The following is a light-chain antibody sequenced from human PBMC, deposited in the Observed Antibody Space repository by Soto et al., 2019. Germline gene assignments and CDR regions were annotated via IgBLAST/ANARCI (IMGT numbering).Light chain of an antibody. J-gene: IGKJ1*01. CDR1: QRVNSD. CDR2: GTS. V-gene: IGKV3-15*01. Sequence: EIVLTQSPDTLSLSPGERATLSCRASQRVNSDSLAWYQQQPGQAPRLLIYGTSTRATGIPARFSGSGSGTEFTLTISSLQSEDFAVYYCQQRSNWPPTFGQGTKVDIK. CDR3: QQRSNWPPT.